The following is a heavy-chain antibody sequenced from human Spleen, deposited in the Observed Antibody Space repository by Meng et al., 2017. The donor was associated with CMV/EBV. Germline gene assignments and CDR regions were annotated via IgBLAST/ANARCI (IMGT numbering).Heavy chain of an antibody. D-gene: IGHD2-21*01. CDR1: GYTFTSYG. Sequence: ASVKVSCKASGYTFTSYGISWVRQAPGQGLEWMGWISAYNGNTNYAQKLQGRVTMTTDTSTSTAYMEVRSLRSDDTAVYYCARSYCGGDCYSNYDYGMDVWGQGTTVTVSS. CDR2: ISAYNGNT. CDR3: ARSYCGGDCYSNYDYGMDV. V-gene: IGHV1-18*01. J-gene: IGHJ6*02.